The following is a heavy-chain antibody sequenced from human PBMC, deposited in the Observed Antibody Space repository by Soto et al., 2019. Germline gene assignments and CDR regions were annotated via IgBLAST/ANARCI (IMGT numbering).Heavy chain of an antibody. D-gene: IGHD3-16*02. Sequence: GGSLRLSCAASGFIFSSYAMSWVRQAPGKGLEWVSAISGSGGSTYYADSVKGRFTISRDNSKNTLYLQMNSLRAEDTAVYYCAKDYDYVWGSYRYLDAFDIWGQGTMVTVSS. CDR1: GFIFSSYA. J-gene: IGHJ3*02. CDR3: AKDYDYVWGSYRYLDAFDI. CDR2: ISGSGGST. V-gene: IGHV3-23*01.